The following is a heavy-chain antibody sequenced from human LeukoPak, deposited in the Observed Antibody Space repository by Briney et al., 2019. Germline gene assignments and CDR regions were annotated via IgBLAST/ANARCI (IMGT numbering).Heavy chain of an antibody. CDR1: GHSISSYY. D-gene: IGHD6-13*01. V-gene: IGHV4-59*01. Sequence: SETLSLTCTVSGHSISSYYWSWLRQPPGKGLEWLGYIYYSGSTNYNPSLKSRVTISVDTSKNQFSLKLSSVTAADTAVYYCARGPIIAAAGTGNWFDPWGQGTLVTVSS. J-gene: IGHJ5*02. CDR3: ARGPIIAAAGTGNWFDP. CDR2: IYYSGST.